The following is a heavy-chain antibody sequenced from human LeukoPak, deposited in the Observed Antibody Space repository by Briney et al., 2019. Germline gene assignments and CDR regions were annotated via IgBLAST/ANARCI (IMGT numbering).Heavy chain of an antibody. Sequence: GGSLRLSCAASGFTFSSYAMNWVRQAPGEGLIWVSNIAGSSGRTHYADSVKGRFTISRDNSKNTLYLQMNSLRAEDTAVYYCAKEGSSGWFDYWGQGTLVTVSS. D-gene: IGHD6-19*01. J-gene: IGHJ4*02. CDR3: AKEGSSGWFDY. CDR2: IAGSSGRT. V-gene: IGHV3-23*01. CDR1: GFTFSSYA.